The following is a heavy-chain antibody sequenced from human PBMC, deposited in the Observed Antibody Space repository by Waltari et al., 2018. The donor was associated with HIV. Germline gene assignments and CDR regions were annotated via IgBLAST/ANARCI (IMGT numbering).Heavy chain of an antibody. CDR3: ARDRPNYYDSSGYSSVFDV. V-gene: IGHV3-53*01. CDR2: IYSGGST. J-gene: IGHJ3*01. D-gene: IGHD3-22*01. Sequence: QLVVSGGGLIQPGGSLSLSCVASGFTVILIYLNWVRQAPGKGLEWVSVIYSGGSTYDADSVKGRFTISRDNSKNTIYLQMNSLRAEDTAVYYCARDRPNYYDSSGYSSVFDVWGQGTMVTVSS. CDR1: GFTVILIY.